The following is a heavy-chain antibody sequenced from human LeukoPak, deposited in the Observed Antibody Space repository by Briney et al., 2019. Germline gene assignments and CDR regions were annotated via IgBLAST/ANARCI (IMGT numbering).Heavy chain of an antibody. V-gene: IGHV4-30-2*01. CDR1: GGSISSGGYS. CDR2: IYHSGST. J-gene: IGHJ5*02. CDR3: AKDGHVAGPNWFDP. D-gene: IGHD6-19*01. Sequence: SETLSLTCAVSGGSISSGGYSWSWIRQPPGKGLEWIGYIYHSGSTYYNPSLKSRVTISVDRSKNQFSLKLSSVTAADTAVYYCAKDGHVAGPNWFDPWGQGTLVTVSS.